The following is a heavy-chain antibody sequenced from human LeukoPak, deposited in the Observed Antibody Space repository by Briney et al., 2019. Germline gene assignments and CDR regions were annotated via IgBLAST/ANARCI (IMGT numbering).Heavy chain of an antibody. CDR2: IYHSGST. D-gene: IGHD6-6*01. V-gene: IGHV4-59*01. CDR1: GGSISTYY. CDR3: ARGGAARLHFQN. Sequence: SETLSLTCTVSGGSISTYYWNWIRQPPGKGLEWIGYIYHSGSTNYNPSLQSRVTISVDTSKNQFSLNLNSVTAADTAVYYCARGGAARLHFQNWGRGTLVTVSS. J-gene: IGHJ1*01.